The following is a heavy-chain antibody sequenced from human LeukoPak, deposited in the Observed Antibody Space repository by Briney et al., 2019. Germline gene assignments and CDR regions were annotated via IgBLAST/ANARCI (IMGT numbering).Heavy chain of an antibody. V-gene: IGHV3-30*01. CDR2: ISYDGGNK. CDR3: ARDPLYYGSGSFDY. J-gene: IGHJ4*02. D-gene: IGHD3-10*01. CDR1: GYTFTSYY. Sequence: SCKASGYTFTSYYMHWVRQAPGKGLEWVALISYDGGNKYYADSVKGRFTISRDNSKNTLYLLMNSLRTEDTALYYCARDPLYYGSGSFDYWGQGTLVTVSS.